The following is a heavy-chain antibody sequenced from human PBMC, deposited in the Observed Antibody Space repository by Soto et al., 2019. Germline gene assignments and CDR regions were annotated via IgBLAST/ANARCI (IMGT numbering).Heavy chain of an antibody. CDR3: AKDLGTATHYYYYGMDV. V-gene: IGHV3-23*01. J-gene: IGHJ6*02. CDR1: GFTSSNHA. CDR2: ISGGGGYT. Sequence: GGSLRLSCAASGFTSSNHAMSWVRQAPGKGLEWVSGISGGGGYTYYADSAKGRFTISRDNSKNTLYLQMNSLRAEDTAVYYCAKDLGTATHYYYYGMDVWGQGTTVTVSS. D-gene: IGHD1-1*01.